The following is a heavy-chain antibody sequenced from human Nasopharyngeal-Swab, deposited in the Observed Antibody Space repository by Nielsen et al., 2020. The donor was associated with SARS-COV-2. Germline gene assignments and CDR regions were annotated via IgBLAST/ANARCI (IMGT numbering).Heavy chain of an antibody. Sequence: GGSLRLSCAASGFTFSSYAMSWVRQAPGKGLEWVSAISGSGGSTYYADSVKGRFTISRDNSKNTMCLQMNSLRAEDTAVYYCAKAAGLGDYVWGSYRYGYYFDSWGQGTLVTASS. V-gene: IGHV3-23*01. J-gene: IGHJ4*02. D-gene: IGHD3-16*02. CDR3: AKAAGLGDYVWGSYRYGYYFDS. CDR1: GFTFSSYA. CDR2: ISGSGGST.